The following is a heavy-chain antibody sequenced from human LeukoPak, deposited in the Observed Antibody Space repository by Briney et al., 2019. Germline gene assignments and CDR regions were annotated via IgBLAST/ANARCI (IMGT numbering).Heavy chain of an antibody. V-gene: IGHV1-3*04. D-gene: IGHD3-10*01. CDR2: INTGNGNA. CDR3: ARVPLHDSNKYYYPH. CDR1: GGTFSSYA. J-gene: IGHJ1*01. Sequence: GASVKVSCKASGGTFSSYAISWVRQAPGQGLEWMAWINTGNGNAKYSERFQGGVTITRDTSASTAYMDLSSLRSEDTAVYYCARVPLHDSNKYYYPHWGQGTVVTVSS.